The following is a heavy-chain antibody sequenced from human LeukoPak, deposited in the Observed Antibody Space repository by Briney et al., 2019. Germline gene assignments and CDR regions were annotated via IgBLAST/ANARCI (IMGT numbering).Heavy chain of an antibody. CDR3: GRPDFGSGNYYPPPH. D-gene: IGHD3-10*01. CDR2: INPNSGGT. CDR1: GYTFTDYY. V-gene: IGHV1-2*02. J-gene: IGHJ4*02. Sequence: ASVRLSCKASGYTFTDYYIHWVRQAPGQGLEYMGWINPNSGGTNYAQNFQGRVTMTRDTSISTVYMELSRLRSDDTAVYYCGRPDFGSGNYYPPPHWGQGSLVTVSS.